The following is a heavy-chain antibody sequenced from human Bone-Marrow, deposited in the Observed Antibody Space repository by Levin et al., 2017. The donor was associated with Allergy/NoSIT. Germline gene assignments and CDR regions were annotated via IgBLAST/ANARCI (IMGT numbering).Heavy chain of an antibody. D-gene: IGHD3-10*01. V-gene: IGHV3-33*01. CDR3: ARGSTETAPEY. CDR2: IWYDGGNI. Sequence: GGSLRLSCAVSGFTFSSYGMHWVRQAPDKGLEWVALIWYDGGNIKYGDSVKGRFTISRDNSKNTLYLQMNSLRAEDTAIYYCARGSTETAPEYWGQGTLVTVSS. J-gene: IGHJ4*02. CDR1: GFTFSSYG.